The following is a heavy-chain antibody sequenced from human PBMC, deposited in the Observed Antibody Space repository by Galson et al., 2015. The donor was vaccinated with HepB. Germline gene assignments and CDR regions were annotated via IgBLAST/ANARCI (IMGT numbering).Heavy chain of an antibody. D-gene: IGHD6-13*01. CDR3: AREQQLVFSRGVNADY. J-gene: IGHJ4*02. CDR2: ISAYNGNT. CDR1: GYTFTSYG. Sequence: SVKVSCKASGYTFTSYGISWVRQAPGQGLEWMGWISAYNGNTNYAQKLQGRVTMTTDTSTSTAYMELRSLRSDDTAVYYCAREQQLVFSRGVNADYWGQGTLVTVSS. V-gene: IGHV1-18*04.